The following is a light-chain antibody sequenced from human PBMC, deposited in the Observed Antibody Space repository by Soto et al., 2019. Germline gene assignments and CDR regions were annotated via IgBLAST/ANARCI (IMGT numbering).Light chain of an antibody. CDR1: QSVSSL. CDR3: QQYNNWPIT. J-gene: IGKJ5*01. V-gene: IGKV3-15*01. CDR2: GAS. Sequence: EIVLTQSPGTLSLSPGERATLSCRASQSVSSLLAWYQQRPGQAPRLLIYGASTRATGIPARFTGSGSGTEFTLTISSLQSEDFAVYYCQQYNNWPITFGPGTRLEIK.